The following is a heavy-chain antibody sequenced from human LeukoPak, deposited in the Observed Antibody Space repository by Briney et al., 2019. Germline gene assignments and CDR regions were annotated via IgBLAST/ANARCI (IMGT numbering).Heavy chain of an antibody. D-gene: IGHD3-10*01. CDR1: GFTFSTYG. V-gene: IGHV3-30*02. Sequence: PGGSLRLSCAASGFTFSTYGMHYVRQAPGKGLEWVAFIRYDGSKKYYEDSVKGRFTISGDNSKNTLYLQMNSPRAEDTAVYYCAKDRLPYGSGSYYRSFDYWGQGTLVTVSS. CDR2: IRYDGSKK. J-gene: IGHJ4*02. CDR3: AKDRLPYGSGSYYRSFDY.